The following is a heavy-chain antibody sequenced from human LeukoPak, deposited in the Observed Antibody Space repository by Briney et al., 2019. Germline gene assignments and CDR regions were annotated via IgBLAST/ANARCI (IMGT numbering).Heavy chain of an antibody. Sequence: GGSLRLSCAASGFTFSSYGMHWVRQPPGKGLEWLAFIKYDGSRTDYEDSVKGRFTVSRENSKNTLYLEMNSLRAEDTAVYYYVKDTIFTVDPFDYWGQGTLVTVSS. CDR2: IKYDGSRT. J-gene: IGHJ4*02. V-gene: IGHV3-30*02. CDR3: VKDTIFTVDPFDY. CDR1: GFTFSSYG. D-gene: IGHD3-3*01.